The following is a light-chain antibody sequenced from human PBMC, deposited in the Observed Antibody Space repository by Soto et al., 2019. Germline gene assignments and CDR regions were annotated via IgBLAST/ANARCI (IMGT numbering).Light chain of an antibody. J-gene: IGKJ1*01. CDR1: QSVLYSSDNKNY. Sequence: DIVMTQSPDSLAVSLGERATINCKSSQSVLYSSDNKNYLTWYQQRPGQPPKLLIYWASTRESGVPDRFSGRGAGTDFTLTISSLQAEDDAVYYCQQYYSTPWTFGQGTKVEI. CDR3: QQYYSTPWT. CDR2: WAS. V-gene: IGKV4-1*01.